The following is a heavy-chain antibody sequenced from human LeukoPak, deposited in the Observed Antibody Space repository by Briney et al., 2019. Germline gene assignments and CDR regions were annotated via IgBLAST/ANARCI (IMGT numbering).Heavy chain of an antibody. D-gene: IGHD3-10*01. CDR2: IINTGST. CDR1: GGSISRHS. V-gene: IGHV4-59*11. CDR3: ARAGGIPGSAPDLDH. J-gene: IGHJ4*02. Sequence: SETLSLTCSVSGGSISRHSWSWIRQPPGKGLEWIGYIINTGSTNYNPSLESRDTISVDASKNQFSLKLSSVTAADTAVYYCARAGGIPGSAPDLDHWGQGTLVTVSS.